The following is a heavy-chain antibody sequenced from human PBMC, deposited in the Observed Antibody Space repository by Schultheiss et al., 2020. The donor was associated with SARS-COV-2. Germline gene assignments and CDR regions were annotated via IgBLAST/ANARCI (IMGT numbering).Heavy chain of an antibody. CDR3: ASGYSSSWYGAGFDY. V-gene: IGHV3-48*01. J-gene: IGHJ4*02. CDR1: GFTFSSYS. D-gene: IGHD6-13*01. Sequence: GGSLRLSCAASGFTFSSYSMNWVRQAPGKGLEWVSYISSSSSTIYYADSVKGRFTISRDNAKNSLYLQMNSLRAEDTAVYYCASGYSSSWYGAGFDYWGQGTLVTVSS. CDR2: ISSSSSTI.